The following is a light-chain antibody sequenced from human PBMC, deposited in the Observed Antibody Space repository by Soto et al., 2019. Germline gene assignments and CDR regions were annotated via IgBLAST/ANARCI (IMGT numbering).Light chain of an antibody. CDR2: GAS. CDR3: QLYGNSPPRT. V-gene: IGKV3-20*01. Sequence: EIVLTQSPGTLSLSPGERATLSCRASQSVSSSYLGWYQQKPGQAPRPLIYGASSRATGIPDRFSGSGSGTDFTLTIARLEPEDFAVYYCQLYGNSPPRTFGQGTKVEIK. CDR1: QSVSSSY. J-gene: IGKJ1*01.